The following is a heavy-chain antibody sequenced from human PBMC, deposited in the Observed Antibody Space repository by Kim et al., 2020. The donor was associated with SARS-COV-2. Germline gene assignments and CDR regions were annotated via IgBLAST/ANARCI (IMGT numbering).Heavy chain of an antibody. CDR3: ARERTEGGWLRFLVDFDY. D-gene: IGHD5-12*01. V-gene: IGHV4-39*07. J-gene: IGHJ4*02. Sequence: SRVTISVDPSKNQFSLKLSSVTAADTAVYYCARERTEGGWLRFLVDFDYWGQGTLVTVSS.